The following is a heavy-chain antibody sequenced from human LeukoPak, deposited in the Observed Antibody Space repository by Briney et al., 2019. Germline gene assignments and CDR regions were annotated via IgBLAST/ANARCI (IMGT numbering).Heavy chain of an antibody. CDR3: ARLRSSSYYFDY. V-gene: IGHV3-11*01. D-gene: IGHD6-6*01. CDR1: GFTFSDYY. J-gene: IGHJ4*02. Sequence: GGSLRLSCAASGFTFSDYYMSWIRQAPGKGLEWVSFISSSAINIYYADSVKGRFTISRDSAKDSLYLQMNSLRAEDTAVYYCARLRSSSYYFDYWAREPWSPSPQ. CDR2: ISSSAINI.